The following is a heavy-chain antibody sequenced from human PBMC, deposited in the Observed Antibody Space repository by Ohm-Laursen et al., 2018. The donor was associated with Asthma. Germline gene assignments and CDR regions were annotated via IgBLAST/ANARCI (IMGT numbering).Heavy chain of an antibody. J-gene: IGHJ6*02. CDR1: GFTFGSYA. Sequence: SLRLSCAASGFTFGSYAMHWVRQAPGKGLEWVAVGGSYYDGGLKYYADSVNGRFTVSRDNSKNTLYLQMNTLRAEDTAVYYCARETATGSQNIHYYDLDVWGQGTTVIVSS. CDR3: ARETATGSQNIHYYDLDV. V-gene: IGHV3-30-3*01. CDR2: GGSYYDGGLK. D-gene: IGHD2-15*01.